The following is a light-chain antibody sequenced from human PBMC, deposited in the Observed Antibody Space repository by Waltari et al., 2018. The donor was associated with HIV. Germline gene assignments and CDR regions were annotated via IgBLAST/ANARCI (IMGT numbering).Light chain of an antibody. Sequence: QSALTQPASVSGSPGQSITISCTGTSSDVGGYNYVSWYQQHPGKAPKLMIYEVSNGPSGVSNRFSGSKSGNTASLTISGLQAEDEADYYCSSYTSSSTLAFGGGTKLTVL. CDR3: SSYTSSSTLA. V-gene: IGLV2-14*01. CDR1: SSDVGGYNY. CDR2: EVS. J-gene: IGLJ3*02.